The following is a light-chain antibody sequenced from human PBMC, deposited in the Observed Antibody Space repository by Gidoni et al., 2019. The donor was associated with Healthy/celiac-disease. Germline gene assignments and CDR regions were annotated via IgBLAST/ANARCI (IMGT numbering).Light chain of an antibody. Sequence: EIVLIQSPATLSLSPGESATLSCRASQSVSSYLAWYQQKPGQAPRLLIYDASNRATGIPARFSGSGSGTDFTLTISSLEPEDFAVYYCQQRSNWPPVLTFGGGTKVEIK. J-gene: IGKJ4*01. CDR3: QQRSNWPPVLT. V-gene: IGKV3-11*01. CDR2: DAS. CDR1: QSVSSY.